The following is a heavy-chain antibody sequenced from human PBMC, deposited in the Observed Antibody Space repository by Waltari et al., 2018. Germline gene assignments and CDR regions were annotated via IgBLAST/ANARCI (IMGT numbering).Heavy chain of an antibody. J-gene: IGHJ4*02. V-gene: IGHV4-38-2*01. D-gene: IGHD2-15*01. CDR3: ARQGVGVVVAAIFFDY. CDR2: IYHSGST. Sequence: QVQLQESGPGLVKPSETLSLTCAVSGYSISSGYYWGWIRQPPGKGLEWIGSIYHSGSTYYNPSLKSRGTISVDTSKNQYSLKLSSVTAADTAVYYCARQGVGVVVAAIFFDYWGQGTLVTVSS. CDR1: GYSISSGYY.